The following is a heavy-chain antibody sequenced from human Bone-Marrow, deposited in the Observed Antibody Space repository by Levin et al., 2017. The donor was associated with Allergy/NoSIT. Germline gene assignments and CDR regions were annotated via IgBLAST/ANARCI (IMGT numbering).Heavy chain of an antibody. CDR2: ISSSGSYI. CDR1: GFTFNSNS. CDR3: ARAATMTTDWYFDL. D-gene: IGHD4-17*01. V-gene: IGHV3-21*01. Sequence: SCAASGFTFNSNSMNWVRQTPGKGLEWVSSISSSGSYIYYADSLKGRFTISRDNAKNSLYLQMNSLRVEDTAVYYCARAATMTTDWYFDLRGRGTLVTVSS. J-gene: IGHJ2*01.